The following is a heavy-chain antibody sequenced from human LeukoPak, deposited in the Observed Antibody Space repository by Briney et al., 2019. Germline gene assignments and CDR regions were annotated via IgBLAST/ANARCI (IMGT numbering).Heavy chain of an antibody. J-gene: IGHJ4*02. CDR2: IDWDDDK. D-gene: IGHD3-22*01. CDR3: ARMCGYYYDSSGYYPFDY. CDR1: GFSLSTSGMC. Sequence: SGPTLVNPTQTLTLTCTFSGFSLSTSGMCVSWIRQPPGKALEWLARIDWDDDKYYSTSLKTRLTISKDTSKNQVVLTMTNMDPVDTATYYCARMCGYYYDSSGYYPFDYWGQGALVTVSS. V-gene: IGHV2-70*11.